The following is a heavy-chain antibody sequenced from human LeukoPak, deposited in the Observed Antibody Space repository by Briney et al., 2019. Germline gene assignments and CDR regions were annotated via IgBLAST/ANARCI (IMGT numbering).Heavy chain of an antibody. D-gene: IGHD6-19*01. Sequence: PGRSLRLSCTTSGFTFDDYAMSWVRQAPGKGLEWVGFFRSKPYGGTTEYATSVKGRFTISRDDSKSIAYLQMNSLKTEDTAVYYCTRSGSSGWYPGFDYWGQGTLVTVSS. CDR1: GFTFDDYA. V-gene: IGHV3-49*04. CDR3: TRSGSSGWYPGFDY. J-gene: IGHJ4*02. CDR2: FRSKPYGGTT.